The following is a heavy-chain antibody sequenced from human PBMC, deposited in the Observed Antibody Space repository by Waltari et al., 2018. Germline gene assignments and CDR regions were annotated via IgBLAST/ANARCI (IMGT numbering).Heavy chain of an antibody. CDR2: VYQRGGT. CDR3: ANSYDHDGIFQF. Sequence: QVQLRESVPGLVKPWETLSLTFVVSSYSVRTCCYWGWIRQPHGGALEWIGNVYQRGGTYYNPSLRSRVTMSMDTSNNLFFLRLTSVSAADTAVYYCANSYDHDGIFQFWGQGAQVTVSS. D-gene: IGHD3-16*01. CDR1: SYSVRTCCY. V-gene: IGHV4-38-2*01. J-gene: IGHJ4*02.